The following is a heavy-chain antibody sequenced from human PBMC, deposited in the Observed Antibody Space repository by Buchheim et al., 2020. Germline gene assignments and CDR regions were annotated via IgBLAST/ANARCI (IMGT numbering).Heavy chain of an antibody. D-gene: IGHD3-22*01. CDR3: ARAGYYDSIGSYYYGMDV. CDR1: GFTFSSXW. CDR2: INSDGSST. Sequence: EVQLVESGGGLVQPGGSLRLSCAASGFTFSSXWMHWVRQAPGKGLVWVSRINSDGSSTSYADSVKGRFXLSRDNAKNTLYLQMNSLRAEDTAVYHCARAGYYDSIGSYYYGMDVWGQGTT. V-gene: IGHV3-74*01. J-gene: IGHJ6*02.